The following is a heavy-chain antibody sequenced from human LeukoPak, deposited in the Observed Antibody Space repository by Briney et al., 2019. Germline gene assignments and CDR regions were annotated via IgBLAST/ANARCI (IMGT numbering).Heavy chain of an antibody. V-gene: IGHV4-61*02. CDR1: GGSISSGSYY. Sequence: SQTLSLTCTVSGGSISSGSYYWSWIRQPAGKGLEWIGRIYTSGSTNYNPSLKSRVTISVDTSKNQFSLKLSSVTAADTAVYYCARGIGSYWGQGTLVTVSS. J-gene: IGHJ4*02. CDR3: ARGIGSY. D-gene: IGHD1-1*01. CDR2: IYTSGST.